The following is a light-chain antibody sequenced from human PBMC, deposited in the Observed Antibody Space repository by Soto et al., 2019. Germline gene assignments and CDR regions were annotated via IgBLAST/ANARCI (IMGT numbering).Light chain of an antibody. V-gene: IGLV2-14*01. CDR3: SSYSSSSTLL. Sequence: QSALTQPASVSGSPGQSITISCTGTSSDVGGHYYVSWYQHHPGKAPKLMIYEVSNRPSGVSNHFSGSKSGNTASLTISGLQAEDEGDYYCSSYSSSSTLLFGPGTKVTVL. J-gene: IGLJ1*01. CDR2: EVS. CDR1: SSDVGGHYY.